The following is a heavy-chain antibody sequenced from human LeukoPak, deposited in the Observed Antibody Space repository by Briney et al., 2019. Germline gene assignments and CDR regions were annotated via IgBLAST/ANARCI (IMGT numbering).Heavy chain of an antibody. D-gene: IGHD4-11*01. CDR1: GFTFSSYS. J-gene: IGHJ4*02. CDR3: VRMSSPVTIPFDH. V-gene: IGHV3-48*01. Sequence: GGSLRLSCAASGFTFSSYSMNWVRQAPGKGLEWVTYISGSSDSIYYADSVKGRFTISRDNAKSSLYLQMNSLRAEDTAMYFCVRMSSPVTIPFDHWGQGTLVTVSS. CDR2: ISGSSDSI.